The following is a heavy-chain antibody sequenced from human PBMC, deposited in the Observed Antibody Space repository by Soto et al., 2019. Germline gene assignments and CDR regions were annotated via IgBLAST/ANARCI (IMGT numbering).Heavy chain of an antibody. D-gene: IGHD6-19*01. Sequence: QVQLVQSGAEVKKPGSSVKVSCKASGGTFSSYTISWVRQAPGQGLEWMGRMITILGIANYAQKFQGRVTITADKSTSTAYMELSSLRSEDTAVYYCARGTRSGWTKGDAFDIWGQGTMVTVSS. CDR2: MITILGIA. CDR1: GGTFSSYT. CDR3: ARGTRSGWTKGDAFDI. J-gene: IGHJ3*02. V-gene: IGHV1-69*02.